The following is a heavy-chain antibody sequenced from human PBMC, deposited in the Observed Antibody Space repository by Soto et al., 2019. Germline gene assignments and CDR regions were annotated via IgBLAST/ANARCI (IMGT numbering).Heavy chain of an antibody. V-gene: IGHV3-23*01. CDR2: ISGSGGST. D-gene: IGHD3-3*01. CDR1: GFTFSSYA. Sequence: EVQLLESGGGLVQPGGSLRVSCAASGFTFSSYAMSWVRQAPGKGLEWVSAISGSGGSTYYADSVKGRFTISRDNSKNTLYLQMNSLRAEDTAVYYCASRHRPTIFGVLDYWGQGTLVTVSS. CDR3: ASRHRPTIFGVLDY. J-gene: IGHJ4*02.